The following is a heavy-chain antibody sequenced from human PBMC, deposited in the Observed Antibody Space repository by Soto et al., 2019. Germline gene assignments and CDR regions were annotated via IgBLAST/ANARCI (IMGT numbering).Heavy chain of an antibody. CDR1: GGTFSSYA. CDR2: IIPIFGTA. J-gene: IGHJ4*02. Sequence: QVQLVQSGAEVQKPGSSVKVSCKASGGTFSSYAISWVRQAPGQGLEWMGGIIPIFGTANYAQKFQGRVTITADKSTSTAYMELSSLRSEDTAVYSCARGYYYDSSGYYYDYFYYWGQGTLVTVSS. D-gene: IGHD3-22*01. CDR3: ARGYYYDSSGYYYDYFYY. V-gene: IGHV1-69*06.